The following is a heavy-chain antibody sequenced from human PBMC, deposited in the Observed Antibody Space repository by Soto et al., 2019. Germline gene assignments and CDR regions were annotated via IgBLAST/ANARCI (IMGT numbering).Heavy chain of an antibody. Sequence: ASVKVSCKASGYIFTNYYIHWVRQAPGQGLEWMGIINLSADRTSYAQKFQGRFTVTMDTSTSTVYMELGSLRSEDTAVYYCVRDPSSGYRSFDYWGQGTLVIVSS. CDR3: VRDPSSGYRSFDY. CDR2: INLSADRT. V-gene: IGHV1-46*03. CDR1: GYIFTNYY. J-gene: IGHJ4*02. D-gene: IGHD3-22*01.